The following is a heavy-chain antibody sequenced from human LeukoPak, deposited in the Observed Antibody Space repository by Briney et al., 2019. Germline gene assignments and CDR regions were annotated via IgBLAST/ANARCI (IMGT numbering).Heavy chain of an antibody. CDR2: ISGGGST. CDR3: ARDISSSYV. J-gene: IGHJ6*02. CDR1: GFTFSTYA. Sequence: PGGSLRLSCAASGFTFSTYAMSWVRQAPGKGLEWVSTISGGGSTYYADSVKGRFTISRDNSKNTLYLQMNSLRAEDTAVYYCARDISSSYVWGQGTTVTVSS. V-gene: IGHV3-23*01. D-gene: IGHD6-6*01.